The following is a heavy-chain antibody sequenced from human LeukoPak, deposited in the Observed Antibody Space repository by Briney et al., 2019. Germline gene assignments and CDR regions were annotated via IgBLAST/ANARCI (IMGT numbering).Heavy chain of an antibody. J-gene: IGHJ4*02. D-gene: IGHD3-22*01. CDR2: INWNGGST. CDR1: GFTFDDYG. V-gene: IGHV3-20*04. CDR3: ARDRYYDSSGGFFDY. Sequence: PGGSLRLSCAASGFTFDDYGMSWVRQAPGKGLEWVSGINWNGGSTGYADSVKGRFTISRDNAKNSLYLQMNSLRAEDTAVYYCARDRYYDSSGGFFDYWGQGTLVTVSS.